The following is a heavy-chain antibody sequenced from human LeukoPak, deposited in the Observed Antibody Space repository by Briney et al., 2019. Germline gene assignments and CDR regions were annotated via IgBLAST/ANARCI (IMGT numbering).Heavy chain of an antibody. V-gene: IGHV4-34*01. CDR2: IYHSGST. CDR1: GGSFSGYY. Sequence: PSETLSLTCAVYGGSFSGYYWSWIRQPPGKGLEWIGEIYHSGSTNYNPSLKSRVTISVDTSKNQFSLKLSSVTAADTAVYYCARVRIGNGYFDYWGQGTLVTVSS. D-gene: IGHD2-15*01. J-gene: IGHJ4*02. CDR3: ARVRIGNGYFDY.